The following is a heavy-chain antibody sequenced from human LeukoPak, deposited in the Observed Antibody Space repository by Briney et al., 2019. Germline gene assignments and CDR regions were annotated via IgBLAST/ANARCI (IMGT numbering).Heavy chain of an antibody. CDR3: ARDRQLAYYDFWSGPRGAFDI. D-gene: IGHD3-3*01. CDR1: GGSFSGYY. V-gene: IGHV4-34*01. CDR2: INHSGST. J-gene: IGHJ3*02. Sequence: PSETLSLTCAVYGGSFSGYYWSWIRQPPGKGLEWIGEINHSGSTNYNPSLKSRVTISVDTSKNQFSLKPSSVTAADTAVYYCARDRQLAYYDFWSGPRGAFDIWGQGTMVTVSS.